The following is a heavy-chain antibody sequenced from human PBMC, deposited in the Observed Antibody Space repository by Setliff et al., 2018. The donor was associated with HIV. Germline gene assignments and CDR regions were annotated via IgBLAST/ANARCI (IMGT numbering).Heavy chain of an antibody. D-gene: IGHD4-17*01. CDR2: INTNTGSP. J-gene: IGHJ5*02. Sequence: GASVKVSCKASGYTFINYAMNWVRQAPGQGFEWMGWINTNTGSPTYAQAFTGRFVFSVDTSVTKAYLQISSLKAEDTAVYYCARALYGDYGGDINWFDPWGQGTLVTVSS. CDR3: ARALYGDYGGDINWFDP. CDR1: GYTFINYA. V-gene: IGHV7-4-1*02.